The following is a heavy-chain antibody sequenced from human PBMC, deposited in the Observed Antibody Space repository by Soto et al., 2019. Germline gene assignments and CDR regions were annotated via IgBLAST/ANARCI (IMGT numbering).Heavy chain of an antibody. J-gene: IGHJ6*02. V-gene: IGHV1-3*05. Sequence: QVQLVQSGAEEKKPGASVKVSCKASGYTFTSYAMHWVRQAPGQRLEWMGWINAGNGNTKYSQKFQGRVTITRDTSASTAYMELSSLRSEDTAVYYCARDQGTWTTYYYYGMDVWGQGTTVTVSS. D-gene: IGHD4-17*01. CDR1: GYTFTSYA. CDR2: INAGNGNT. CDR3: ARDQGTWTTYYYYGMDV.